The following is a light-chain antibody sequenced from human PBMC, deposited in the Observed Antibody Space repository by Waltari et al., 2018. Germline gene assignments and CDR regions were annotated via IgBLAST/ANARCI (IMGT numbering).Light chain of an antibody. J-gene: IGLJ2*01. CDR1: SSNLGTKH. V-gene: IGLV1-44*01. CDR2: FND. Sequence: QSVLTPPPSASGTLGQRGTTPCSGSSSNLGTKHVNWYHQLPVTAPKPVSYFNDQRPSGVPDRFSGSKSGTSASLAISGLQSEDEADFHCAVWDDSLNGLIFGGGTKLTVL. CDR3: AVWDDSLNGLI.